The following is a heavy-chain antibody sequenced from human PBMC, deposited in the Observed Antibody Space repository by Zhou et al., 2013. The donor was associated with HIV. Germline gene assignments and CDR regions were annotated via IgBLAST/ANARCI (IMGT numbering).Heavy chain of an antibody. CDR3: ARERITMVRGGRVYFDY. Sequence: QVQLVQSGAEVKKPGSSVKVSCKASGGTFSSYAISWVRQAPGQGLEWMGGIIPIFGTANYAQKFQGRVTITTDESTSTAYMELSSLRSEDTAVYYCARERITMVRGGRVYFDYWGQGTLVTVSS. CDR2: IIPIFGTA. J-gene: IGHJ4*02. CDR1: GGTFSSYA. D-gene: IGHD3-10*01. V-gene: IGHV1-69*05.